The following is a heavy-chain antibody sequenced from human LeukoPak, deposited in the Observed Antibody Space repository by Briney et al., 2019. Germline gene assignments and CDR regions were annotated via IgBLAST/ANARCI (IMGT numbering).Heavy chain of an antibody. D-gene: IGHD2-21*01. CDR2: IFYTGDS. Sequence: SETLSFTCTVSGVSSSSSYWSWIRQPPGKGLEWIGYIFYTGDSNHNPSFKSRVSISLDTSKDQISLKLYSVTAADTAVYYCARHRFASPLDSWGQGTLVTVSS. V-gene: IGHV4-59*08. J-gene: IGHJ4*02. CDR3: ARHRFASPLDS. CDR1: GVSSSSSY.